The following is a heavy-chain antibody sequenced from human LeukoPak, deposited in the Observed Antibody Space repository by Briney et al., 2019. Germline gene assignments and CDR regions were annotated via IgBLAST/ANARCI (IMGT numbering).Heavy chain of an antibody. D-gene: IGHD3-16*02. CDR2: ISGSGGST. V-gene: IGHV3-23*01. CDR3: ASDIMITFGGVIVVDY. Sequence: PGGSLRLSCAASGFTFSSYAMSWVRQAPGKGLEWVSAISGSGGSTYYADSVKGRFTISRDNSKNKLYLQMNSLRAEDTAVYYCASDIMITFGGVIVVDYWGQGTLVTVSS. CDR1: GFTFSSYA. J-gene: IGHJ4*02.